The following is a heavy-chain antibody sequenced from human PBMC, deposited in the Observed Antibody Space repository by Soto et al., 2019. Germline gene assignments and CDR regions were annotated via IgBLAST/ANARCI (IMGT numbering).Heavy chain of an antibody. J-gene: IGHJ4*02. CDR3: ARDKITGLFDY. CDR2: INHSGST. Sequence: SETLSLTCAVSGGSISSGGYSWGWIRQPPGTGLEWIGKINHSGSTNYNPSLKSRVTISVDTSKNQFSLKLTSVTAADTAVYYCARDKITGLFDYWGQGTLVTVSS. V-gene: IGHV4-39*07. CDR1: GGSISSGGYS. D-gene: IGHD2-8*02.